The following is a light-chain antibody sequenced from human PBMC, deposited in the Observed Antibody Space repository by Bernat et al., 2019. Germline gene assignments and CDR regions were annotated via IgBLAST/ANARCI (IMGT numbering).Light chain of an antibody. V-gene: IGKV3-11*01. J-gene: IGKJ5*01. CDR1: QSVSSY. CDR2: DAS. CDR3: QQRSNWPPFT. Sequence: IVLTQSPATLSLSPGERATLPCRASQSVSSYLAWYQQKPGQAPRLLTYDASNRATGIPARFSGSGSGTDFTLTISSLEPEGVAVYYCQQRSNWPPFTFGKRTRLEI.